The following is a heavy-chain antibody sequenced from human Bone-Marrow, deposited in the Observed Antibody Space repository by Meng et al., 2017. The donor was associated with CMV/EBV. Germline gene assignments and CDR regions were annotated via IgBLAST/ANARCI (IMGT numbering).Heavy chain of an antibody. D-gene: IGHD1-7*01. CDR3: ARGNYHLTRYYYYYDMDV. CDR1: GGTFSNHA. CDR2: IIPILGTA. V-gene: IGHV1-69*10. J-gene: IGHJ6*02. Sequence: SVKVSCKASGGTFSNHAISWVRQAPGQGLEWMGGIIPILGTANYAQKFQGTVTITADKSTSTAYMDLSSLRSEDTAVYYCARGNYHLTRYYYYYDMDVWGQGTTVTVSS.